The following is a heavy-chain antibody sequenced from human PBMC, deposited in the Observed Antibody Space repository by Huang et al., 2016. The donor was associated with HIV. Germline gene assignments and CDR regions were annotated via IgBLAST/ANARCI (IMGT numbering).Heavy chain of an antibody. CDR2: ISGSSTYI. CDR3: ARRYNWNYVAHGFDI. J-gene: IGHJ3*02. Sequence: EVQLVESGGGLVRPGGSLTLSCAAFGFTFSDYSMSWVRQAPGRGLEWVSNISGSSTYIYYVESVKGRFAISRDNAKNLLFLQMNSLRAEDTALYYCARRYNWNYVAHGFDIWGQGTMVTVSS. V-gene: IGHV3-21*06. CDR1: GFTFSDYS. D-gene: IGHD1-7*01.